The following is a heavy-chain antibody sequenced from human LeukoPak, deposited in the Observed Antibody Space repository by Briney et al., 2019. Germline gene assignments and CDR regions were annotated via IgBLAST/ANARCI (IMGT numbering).Heavy chain of an antibody. Sequence: GGSLRLSCAASGFTFDDYAMHWVRQAPGRGLEWVSGITWNSGSIVYADSVKGRFTISRDNAKNSLYLQMNSLRAEDTALYYCAKGHSSGWYGGSYFDYWGQGTLVTVSS. V-gene: IGHV3-9*01. J-gene: IGHJ4*02. CDR3: AKGHSSGWYGGSYFDY. D-gene: IGHD6-19*01. CDR2: ITWNSGSI. CDR1: GFTFDDYA.